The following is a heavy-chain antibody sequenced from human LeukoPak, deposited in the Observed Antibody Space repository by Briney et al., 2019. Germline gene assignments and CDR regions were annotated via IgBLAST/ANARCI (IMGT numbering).Heavy chain of an antibody. Sequence: NPSETLSLTCAVYGGSFSGYYWSWIRQHPGKGLEWIGNIYYSGSTYYNPSLKSRVIISIDTSKNQFSLKLSSVTAADTALYYCAGTEGYYFDYCGQGTLVTVSS. CDR1: GGSFSGYY. CDR3: AGTEGYYFDY. V-gene: IGHV4-31*11. CDR2: IYYSGST. D-gene: IGHD6-13*01. J-gene: IGHJ4*02.